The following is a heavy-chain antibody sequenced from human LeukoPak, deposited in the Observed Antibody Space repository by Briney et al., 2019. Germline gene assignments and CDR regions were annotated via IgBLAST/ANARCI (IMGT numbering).Heavy chain of an antibody. V-gene: IGHV4-59*08. Sequence: SETLSLTCTVSGGSISSYYWSWIRQPPGRGLEWIGYIYYSGSHNYNPSLKSRVTISVDTSKNQFSLKLSSVTAADTAVYYCARRTPVYAFDIWGQGTMVTVSS. J-gene: IGHJ3*02. CDR2: IYYSGSH. CDR1: GGSISSYY. CDR3: ARRTPVYAFDI.